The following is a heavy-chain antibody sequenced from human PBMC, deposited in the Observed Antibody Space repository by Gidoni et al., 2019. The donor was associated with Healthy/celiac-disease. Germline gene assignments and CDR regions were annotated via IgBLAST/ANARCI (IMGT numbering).Heavy chain of an antibody. V-gene: IGHV3-33*01. CDR3: ARFNDYDSSGYVSGSGMDV. Sequence: QVQLVESGGGVVQPGRSLRLSCAASGFTFSSYGMHWFRQAPGKGLEWVAVIWYDGSNKYYADSVKGRFTISRDNSKNTLYLQMNSLRAEDTAVYYCARFNDYDSSGYVSGSGMDVWGQGTTVTVSS. CDR2: IWYDGSNK. CDR1: GFTFSSYG. D-gene: IGHD3-22*01. J-gene: IGHJ6*02.